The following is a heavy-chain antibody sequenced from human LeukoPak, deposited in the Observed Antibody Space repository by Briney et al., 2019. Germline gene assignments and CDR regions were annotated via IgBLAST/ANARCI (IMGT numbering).Heavy chain of an antibody. Sequence: KASQTLSLTCAISGDSVSSNSGAWNWIRQPPSRGLEWLGRTYYRSKWYNGYAVSVKSRITINPDTSKNQFSLHLNSVTPEDTAVYYCVGGPGSLLHWGQGILVTVSS. CDR1: GDSVSSNSGA. CDR3: VGGPGSLLH. J-gene: IGHJ4*02. CDR2: TYYRSKWYN. V-gene: IGHV6-1*01.